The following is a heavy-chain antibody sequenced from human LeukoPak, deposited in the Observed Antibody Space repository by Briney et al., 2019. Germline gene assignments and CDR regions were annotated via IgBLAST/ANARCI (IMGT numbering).Heavy chain of an antibody. CDR3: ARVLSTSCFGGFAFFGCAFDI. CDR1: GFTFSSYS. J-gene: IGHJ3*02. Sequence: GGSLRLSCAASGFTFSSYSMNWVRQAPGKGLEWVSSISSSSSYIYYADSVKGRFTISRDNAKNSLYLQMNSLRAEDTAVYYCARVLSTSCFGGFAFFGCAFDIWGQGTMVTVSS. D-gene: IGHD2-2*01. CDR2: ISSSSSYI. V-gene: IGHV3-21*01.